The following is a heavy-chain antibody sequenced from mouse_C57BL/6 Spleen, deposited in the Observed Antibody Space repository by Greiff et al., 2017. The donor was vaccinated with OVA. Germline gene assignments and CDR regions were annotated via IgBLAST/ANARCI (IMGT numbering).Heavy chain of an antibody. V-gene: IGHV1-66*01. CDR3: ARWGDSIYAMDY. Sequence: VHLVESGPELVKPGASVKISCKASGYSFTSYYIHWVKQRPGQGLEWIGWIYPGSGNTKYNEKFKGKATLTADTSSSTAYMQLSSLTSEDSAVYYCARWGDSIYAMDYWGQGTSVTVSS. CDR2: IYPGSGNT. D-gene: IGHD2-10*02. J-gene: IGHJ4*01. CDR1: GYSFTSYY.